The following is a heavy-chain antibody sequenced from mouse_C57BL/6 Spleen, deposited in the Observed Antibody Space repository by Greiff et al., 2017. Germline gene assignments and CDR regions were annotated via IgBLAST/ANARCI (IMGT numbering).Heavy chain of an antibody. J-gene: IGHJ1*03. V-gene: IGHV1-55*01. CDR2: IYPGSGST. CDR1: GYTFTSYW. CDR3: ARYPPYYGSSYWYFDV. D-gene: IGHD1-1*01. Sequence: VQLQQPGAELVKPGASVKMSCKASGYTFTSYWITWVKQSPGQGLEWIGDIYPGSGSTNYNEKFKSKATLTVDTSSSTAYMQLSSLTSEDSAVYYCARYPPYYGSSYWYFDVWGTGTTVTVSS.